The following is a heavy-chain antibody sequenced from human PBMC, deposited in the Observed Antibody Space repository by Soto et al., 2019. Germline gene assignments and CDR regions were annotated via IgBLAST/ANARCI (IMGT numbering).Heavy chain of an antibody. V-gene: IGHV4-34*01. CDR3: ARGPGGSSSWYYYYYGMDV. D-gene: IGHD6-13*01. Sequence: SETLSLTCAVYGGSFSGYYWSWIRQPPGKGLEWIGEINHSGSTNYNPSLKSRVTISVDTSKNQFSLKLSSVTAADTAVYYCARGPGGSSSWYYYYYGMDVWGQGTTVTVSS. J-gene: IGHJ6*02. CDR2: INHSGST. CDR1: GGSFSGYY.